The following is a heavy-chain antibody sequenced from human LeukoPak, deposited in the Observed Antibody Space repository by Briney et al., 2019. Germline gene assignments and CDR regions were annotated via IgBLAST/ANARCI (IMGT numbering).Heavy chain of an antibody. Sequence: GASVKVSCKASGYTFTGYYMHWVRQAPGQGLEWMGWINPNSGGTNYAQKFQGRVTVTRDTSISTAYMELSRLRSDDTAVYYCARDRTIFGVVMPEWYFDYWGQGTLVTVSS. CDR2: INPNSGGT. CDR3: ARDRTIFGVVMPEWYFDY. J-gene: IGHJ4*02. D-gene: IGHD3-3*01. CDR1: GYTFTGYY. V-gene: IGHV1-2*02.